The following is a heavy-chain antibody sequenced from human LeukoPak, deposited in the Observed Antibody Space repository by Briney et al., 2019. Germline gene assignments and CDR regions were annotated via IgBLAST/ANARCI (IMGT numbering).Heavy chain of an antibody. V-gene: IGHV4-59*08. CDR2: IYYSGST. Sequence: SETLSLTCTVSGGSISSYYWSWIRQPPGKGLEWIGYIYYSGSTNYNPSLKSRVTISVDTSKNQFSLKPSSVTAADTAVYYCARQYSGYYSYMDVWGKGTTVTVSS. J-gene: IGHJ6*03. D-gene: IGHD6-13*01. CDR1: GGSISSYY. CDR3: ARQYSGYYSYMDV.